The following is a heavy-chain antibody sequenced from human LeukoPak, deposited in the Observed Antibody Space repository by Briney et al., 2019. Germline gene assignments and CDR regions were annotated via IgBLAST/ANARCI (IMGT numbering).Heavy chain of an antibody. CDR1: GASFNSDDQY. Sequence: SETLSLTCTVSGASFNSDDQYWNWIRQSPGKGLEWIGSIHPSGMLYNNPSLESRVTMSRDTSKNQFSLNLNSVTAADTAGSFRSGGLERRKPGYWGQGIVVTVSS. CDR3: SGGLERRKPGY. CDR2: IHPSGML. D-gene: IGHD1-1*01. J-gene: IGHJ4*02. V-gene: IGHV4-30-4*08.